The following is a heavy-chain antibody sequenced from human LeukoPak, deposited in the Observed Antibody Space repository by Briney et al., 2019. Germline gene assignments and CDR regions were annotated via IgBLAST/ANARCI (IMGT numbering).Heavy chain of an antibody. D-gene: IGHD1-1*01. J-gene: IGHJ3*02. CDR1: GFTVSSNY. CDR2: IYSGGST. V-gene: IGHV3-53*01. Sequence: GGSLRLSCAASGFTVSSNYMSWVRQAPGKGLEWVSVIYSGGSTYYADSVKGRFIISRDNSKNTLYLQMNSLRAEDTAVYYCARGAHSAWNDPNSGFDIWGQGTMVTVSS. CDR3: ARGAHSAWNDPNSGFDI.